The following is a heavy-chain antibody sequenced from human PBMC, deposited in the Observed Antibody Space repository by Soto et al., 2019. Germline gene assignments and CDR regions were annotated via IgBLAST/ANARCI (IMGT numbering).Heavy chain of an antibody. D-gene: IGHD2-2*01. CDR1: GYTFTSYG. CDR2: ISAYNGNT. Sequence: ASVKVSCKASGYTFTSYGISWVRQAPGQGVEWMGWISAYNGNTNYAQKLQGRVTMTTDTSTSTAYMELRSLRSDDTAVYYCAREGAPAAIVSTKLYYYYYMDVWGKGTTVTVSS. J-gene: IGHJ6*03. CDR3: AREGAPAAIVSTKLYYYYYMDV. V-gene: IGHV1-18*01.